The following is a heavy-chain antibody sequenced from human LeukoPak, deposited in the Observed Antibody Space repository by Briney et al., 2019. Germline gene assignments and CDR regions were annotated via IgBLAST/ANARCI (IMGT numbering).Heavy chain of an antibody. Sequence: LPGGSLRLSCAASGFTFDDYGMHWVRQAPGKGLEWVSLISGDGGRIYYADSVKGRFTISRDNSKNSLYLQMNSLRTEDTALYYCAKDIGLREYSNGLFDYWGQGTLVTVSS. V-gene: IGHV3-43*02. CDR1: GFTFDDYG. D-gene: IGHD5-18*01. CDR3: AKDIGLREYSNGLFDY. J-gene: IGHJ4*02. CDR2: ISGDGGRI.